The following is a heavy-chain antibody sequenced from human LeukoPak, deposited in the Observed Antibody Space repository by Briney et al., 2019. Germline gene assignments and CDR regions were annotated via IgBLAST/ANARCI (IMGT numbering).Heavy chain of an antibody. CDR3: VWGTYYYGSGSYSPFDY. D-gene: IGHD3-10*01. J-gene: IGHJ4*02. V-gene: IGHV3-9*01. CDR2: ISWNSGSI. CDR1: GFTFDDYA. Sequence: GGSLRLSCAASGFTFDDYAMHWVRQAPGKGLEWVSGISWNSGSIGYADSVKGRFTISRDNAKNSLYLQMNSLRAEDTALYYCVWGTYYYGSGSYSPFDYWGQGTLVTVSS.